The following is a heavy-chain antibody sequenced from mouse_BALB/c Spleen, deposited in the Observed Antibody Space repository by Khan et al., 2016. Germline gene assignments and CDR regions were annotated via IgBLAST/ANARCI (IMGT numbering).Heavy chain of an antibody. CDR1: GYSITSGYY. J-gene: IGHJ4*01. CDR2: ISYDGSN. Sequence: EVQLVESGPGLVKPSQSLSLTCSVTGYSITSGYYWNWIRQFPGNKLEWMGYISYDGSNNYNQSLKNRISITRDTSKNQFFLKLYPLTSEDTATYYCATVRRVYAMDYWGQGTSVTVSS. V-gene: IGHV3-6*02. D-gene: IGHD2-12*01. CDR3: ATVRRVYAMDY.